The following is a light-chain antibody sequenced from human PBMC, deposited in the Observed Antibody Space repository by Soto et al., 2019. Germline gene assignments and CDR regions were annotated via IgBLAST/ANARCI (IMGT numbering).Light chain of an antibody. V-gene: IGLV2-14*01. CDR1: ISDLGGLNY. J-gene: IGLJ3*02. CDR3: SSYTTVPSPQWV. CDR2: KVD. Sequence: QSALTQPASVSGSPGQSITIPCSGRISDLGGLNYVSWYQQHPGKVPKLIIYKVDNRPSGISDRFSASKSGNTASLTISGLQAEDEAHYYCSSYTTVPSPQWVFAGGTKLTVL.